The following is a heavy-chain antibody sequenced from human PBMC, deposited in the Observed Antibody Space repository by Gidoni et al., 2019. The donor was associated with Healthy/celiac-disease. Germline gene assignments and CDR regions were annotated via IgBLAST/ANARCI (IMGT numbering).Heavy chain of an antibody. CDR3: ARDYHYDILTGYYGEGYYFDY. V-gene: IGHV3-21*01. D-gene: IGHD3-9*01. CDR1: GFTFRSYS. CDR2: ISRSSSYI. Sequence: EVQLVESGGGLVKPGGSLSISCAASGFTFRSYSMNWVRQAPGKGLEWVSSISRSSSYISYADSVKGRCTISRDNAKNSLYLQMNSLRAEDTAVYYCARDYHYDILTGYYGEGYYFDYWGQGTLVTVSS. J-gene: IGHJ4*02.